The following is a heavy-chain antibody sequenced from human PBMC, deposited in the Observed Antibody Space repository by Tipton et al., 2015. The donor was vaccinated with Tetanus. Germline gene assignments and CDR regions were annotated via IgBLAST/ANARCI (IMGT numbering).Heavy chain of an antibody. CDR2: IYYTAHT. D-gene: IGHD1-26*01. CDR3: AGGLPREPFYLDY. Sequence: TLSLTCTVSGASINAGGYLWTWVRQQPGKALEWIGQIYYTAHTTYNPSLDSRVTISVDTAKNQFSLRLTSVTPADAAVYFCAGGLPREPFYLDYWGQGKPVTVSS. V-gene: IGHV4-31*03. CDR1: GASINAGGYL. J-gene: IGHJ4*02.